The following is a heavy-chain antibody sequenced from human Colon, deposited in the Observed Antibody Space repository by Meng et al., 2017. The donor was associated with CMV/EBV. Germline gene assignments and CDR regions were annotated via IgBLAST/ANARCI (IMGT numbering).Heavy chain of an antibody. CDR1: GGSVSYYY. J-gene: IGHJ3*02. D-gene: IGHD1-26*01. V-gene: IGHV4-59*02. Sequence: SETLSLTCTVSGGSVSYYYWSWIRQPPGKGLEWIGYIYYSGTNYNPSLKSRVTISLDTSKNHFSLKLSSVTAADTAVYYCAREGGATDAFDIWGQGTMVT. CDR3: AREGGATDAFDI. CDR2: IYYSGT.